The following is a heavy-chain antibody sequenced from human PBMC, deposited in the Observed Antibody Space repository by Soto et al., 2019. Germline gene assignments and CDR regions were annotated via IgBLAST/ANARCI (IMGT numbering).Heavy chain of an antibody. CDR3: AKEPGESPRYDSRGYTVP. V-gene: IGHV3-30*18. J-gene: IGHJ5*02. D-gene: IGHD3-22*01. CDR1: GFTFSSYG. CDR2: ISYDGSNK. Sequence: QVQLVESGGGVVQPGRSLRLSCAASGFTFSSYGMHWVRQAPGKGLEWVAVISYDGSNKYYADSVKGRFTIYRDNSTNTLYLQMNSLRAEDTAVYYCAKEPGESPRYDSRGYTVPWGQGTLVTVSS.